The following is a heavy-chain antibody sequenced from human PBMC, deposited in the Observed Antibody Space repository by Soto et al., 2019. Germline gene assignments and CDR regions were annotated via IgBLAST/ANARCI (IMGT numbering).Heavy chain of an antibody. CDR1: GYTFTSYG. J-gene: IGHJ3*02. CDR3: ARVFRGGDCTDAFDI. D-gene: IGHD2-21*02. V-gene: IGHV1-18*04. CDR2: ISAYNGNT. Sequence: ASVKVSCKASGYTFTSYGISWVRQAPGQGLEWMGWISAYNGNTNYAQKLQGRVTMTTDTSTSTAYMELRSLRSDDTAVYYCARVFRGGDCTDAFDIWGQGTMVTVSS.